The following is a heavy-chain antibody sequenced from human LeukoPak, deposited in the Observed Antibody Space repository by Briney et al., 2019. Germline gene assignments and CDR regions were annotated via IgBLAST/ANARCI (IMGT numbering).Heavy chain of an antibody. J-gene: IGHJ6*02. V-gene: IGHV3-49*03. CDR2: IRSKAYGGTT. Sequence: GGSLRLSCTASGFTFGDYAMSWFRQAPGKGLEWVGFIRSKAYGGTTEYAASVKGRFTISRDDSKSIAYLQMNSLKTEDTAVYYCTRGTDCSGSSCFYYYYGMDVWGQGTTVTVSS. CDR1: GFTFGDYA. CDR3: TRGTDCSGSSCFYYYYGMDV. D-gene: IGHD2-15*01.